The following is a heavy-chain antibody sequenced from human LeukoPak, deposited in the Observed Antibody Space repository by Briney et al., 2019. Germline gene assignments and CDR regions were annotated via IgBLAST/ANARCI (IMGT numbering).Heavy chain of an antibody. CDR2: INTDGSST. Sequence: PGRSLRLSCAASGFTFDDYAMHWVRQAPGKGLVWVSRINTDGSSTSYADSVKGRFTISRDNAKNTLYLQMNSLRAEDTALYYCARDLGAYYDSSDNWFDPWGQGTLVTVSS. CDR3: ARDLGAYYDSSDNWFDP. V-gene: IGHV3-74*01. CDR1: GFTFDDYA. J-gene: IGHJ5*02. D-gene: IGHD3-22*01.